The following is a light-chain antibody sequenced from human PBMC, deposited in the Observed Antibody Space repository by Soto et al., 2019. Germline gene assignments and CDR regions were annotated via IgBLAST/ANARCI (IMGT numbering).Light chain of an antibody. CDR3: QQYDDWPFT. J-gene: IGKJ2*01. CDR1: QSVRSN. V-gene: IGKV3-15*01. CDR2: SAS. Sequence: EIVMTQSPATLSVSPGERATLSCRASQSVRSNLAWHQQKPGQAPRLLISSASIRATGIPARFSGSGSGTDFTLTISSLQSEDFAIYYCQQYDDWPFTFGQGNKLEIK.